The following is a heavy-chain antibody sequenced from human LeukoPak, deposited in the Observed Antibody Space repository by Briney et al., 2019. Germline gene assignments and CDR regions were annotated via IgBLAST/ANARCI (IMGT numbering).Heavy chain of an antibody. CDR3: AKGGDYGDYVGGFDY. D-gene: IGHD4-17*01. CDR2: IRYDGSNK. V-gene: IGHV3-30*02. CDR1: GFTFSSYG. Sequence: GGSLRLSCAASGFTFSSYGMHWVRQAPGKGLEWVTFIRYDGSNKHYADSVKGRFTISRDNSKNTLYLQMNSLRAEDTAVYYCAKGGDYGDYVGGFDYWGQGTLVTVSP. J-gene: IGHJ4*02.